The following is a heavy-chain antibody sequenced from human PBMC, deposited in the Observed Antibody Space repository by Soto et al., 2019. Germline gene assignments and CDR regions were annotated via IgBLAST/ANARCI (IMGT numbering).Heavy chain of an antibody. CDR3: AGGPSGYYYYGMDV. CDR1: GFTFSSYW. D-gene: IGHD3-10*01. V-gene: IGHV3-7*01. J-gene: IGHJ6*02. Sequence: GESLKISCAASGFTFSSYWMSWVRQAPGKGLEWVANIKQDGSEKYYVDSVKGRFTISRDNAKNSLYLQMNSLRAEDTAVYYCAGGPSGYYYYGMDVWGQGTTVTVSS. CDR2: IKQDGSEK.